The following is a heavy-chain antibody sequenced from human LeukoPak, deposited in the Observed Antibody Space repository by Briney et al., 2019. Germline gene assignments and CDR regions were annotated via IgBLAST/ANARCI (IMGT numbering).Heavy chain of an antibody. V-gene: IGHV4-4*07. CDR3: ARGRSFRDAFDI. CDR1: GGSISSYY. J-gene: IGHJ3*02. Sequence: SETLSLTCTVSGGSISSYYWSWIRQPAGKGLEWIGRIYTSGSTNYNPSLKSRVTMSVDSSKNQFSLKLSSVTAADTAVYYCARGRSFRDAFDIWGQGTMVTVSS. D-gene: IGHD3-16*02. CDR2: IYTSGST.